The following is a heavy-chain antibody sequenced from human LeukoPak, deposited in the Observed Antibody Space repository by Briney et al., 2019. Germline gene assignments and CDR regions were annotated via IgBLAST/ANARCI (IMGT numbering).Heavy chain of an antibody. CDR1: GGSIRSSSYH. D-gene: IGHD4-17*01. CDR2: VYYSGNT. J-gene: IGHJ4*02. CDR3: ARHGYGDYKKIDY. V-gene: IGHV4-39*01. Sequence: SETLSLTCTVPGGSIRSSSYHWGWIRQPPGKGLEWIGSVYYSGNTYYNPSLKSPVTISIDTSKNQFSLKLSSVTAADTAVYYCARHGYGDYKKIDYWGQGTLVTVSS.